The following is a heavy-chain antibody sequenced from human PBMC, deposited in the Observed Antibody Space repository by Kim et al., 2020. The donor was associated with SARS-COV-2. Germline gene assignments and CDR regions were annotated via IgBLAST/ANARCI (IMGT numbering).Heavy chain of an antibody. D-gene: IGHD1-26*01. J-gene: IGHJ3*02. V-gene: IGHV3-15*01. Sequence: AAPVKGRFSISRDDSKNTLYLQMNSLKTEDTALYYCTTDPGGATPNAFDIWGQGTMVTVSS. CDR3: TTDPGGATPNAFDI.